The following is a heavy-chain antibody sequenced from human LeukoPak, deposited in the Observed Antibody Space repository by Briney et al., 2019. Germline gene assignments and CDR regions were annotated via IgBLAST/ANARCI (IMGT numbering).Heavy chain of an antibody. CDR2: MTPNSGNT. Sequence: APVKVSCKASGYTFTSYDINWVRQATGQGLEWMGWMTPNSGNTGYAQKFQGRVTMTRNTSISTAYMELSSLKSEDTAVYYCARGLGYCSGGSCWGAAFDIWGQGTMVTVSS. CDR1: GYTFTSYD. J-gene: IGHJ3*02. V-gene: IGHV1-8*01. CDR3: ARGLGYCSGGSCWGAAFDI. D-gene: IGHD2-15*01.